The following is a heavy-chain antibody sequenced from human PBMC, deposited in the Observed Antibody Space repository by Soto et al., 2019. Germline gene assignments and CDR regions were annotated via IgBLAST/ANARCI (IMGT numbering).Heavy chain of an antibody. CDR1: GFTFSSYG. V-gene: IGHV3-30*18. Sequence: QVQLVESGGGVVQPGRSLRLSCAGSGFTFSSYGTHWVRQAPGKGLEWVAVVSSGGETTYYADSVKGRFTISRDNSKNAMYLQMSRLRPEDTAVYYCAKEGDIVVGTVAGPVASSFDHWGQGTLVTVSS. J-gene: IGHJ4*02. CDR2: VSSGGETT. CDR3: AKEGDIVVGTVAGPVASSFDH. D-gene: IGHD2-2*01.